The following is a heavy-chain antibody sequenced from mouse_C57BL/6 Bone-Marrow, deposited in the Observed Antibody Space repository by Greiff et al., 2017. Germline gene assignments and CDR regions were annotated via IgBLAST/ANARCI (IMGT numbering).Heavy chain of an antibody. V-gene: IGHV1-81*01. CDR2: IYPRSGNT. D-gene: IGHD2-3*01. Sequence: QVQLQQSGAELARPGASVKLSCKASGYTFTSYGISWVKQRTGQGLEWIGEIYPRSGNTYYNEKFKGKATLTADKSSSTAYMELRSLTSEDSAVYFCARGDGYYGGWFAYWGQGTLVTVSA. J-gene: IGHJ3*01. CDR1: GYTFTSYG. CDR3: ARGDGYYGGWFAY.